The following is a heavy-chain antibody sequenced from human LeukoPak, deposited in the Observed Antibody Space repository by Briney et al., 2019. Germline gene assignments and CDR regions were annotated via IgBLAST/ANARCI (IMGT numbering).Heavy chain of an antibody. CDR3: AKILAPYCGDECYSI. Sequence: GGSLRLSCAASGFTVSNYAMSWDRQAPGKGLEWVSAISGSEWSTYYADSVRGRFAISRDNSKNTLYLLMNSLRAEDTAVYYCAKILAPYCGDECYSIWGQGTGVTVSS. J-gene: IGHJ3*02. CDR2: ISGSEWST. CDR1: GFTVSNYA. V-gene: IGHV3-23*01. D-gene: IGHD2-21*01.